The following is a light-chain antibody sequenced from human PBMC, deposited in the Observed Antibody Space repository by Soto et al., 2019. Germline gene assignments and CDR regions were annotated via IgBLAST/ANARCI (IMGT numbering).Light chain of an antibody. J-gene: IGKJ4*01. CDR3: QQSYSTPLT. CDR1: QSISSY. Sequence: DIQMTQSPSSLSASVGDRVTITCRASQSISSYLNWYQQKPGKAPKLLIYAASSLQSGVPSRFSGSGSGTDFTLTISSLQPEDSATYFCQQSYSTPLTFGGGPKVEIK. V-gene: IGKV1-39*01. CDR2: AAS.